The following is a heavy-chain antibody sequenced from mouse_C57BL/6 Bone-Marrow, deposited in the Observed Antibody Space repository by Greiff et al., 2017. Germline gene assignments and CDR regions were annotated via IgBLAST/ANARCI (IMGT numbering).Heavy chain of an antibody. CDR2: LSDGGSYT. V-gene: IGHV5-4*01. CDR3: ARSGDYDVDY. J-gene: IGHJ2*01. Sequence: EVQLVESGGGLVKPGGSLKLSCAASGFTFSSYAMSWVRQTPEKRLEWVATLSDGGSYTYYPDNVKGRITISRDNAKNNLYLQRSHLKSEDTAMYYCARSGDYDVDYCVQGTTLTVSS. CDR1: GFTFSSYA. D-gene: IGHD2-4*01.